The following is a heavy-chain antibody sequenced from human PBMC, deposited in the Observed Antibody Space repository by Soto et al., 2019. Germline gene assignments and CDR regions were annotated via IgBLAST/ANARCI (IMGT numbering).Heavy chain of an antibody. J-gene: IGHJ5*02. CDR3: ARVSGGYDLAYWFDP. CDR2: IYYSGST. D-gene: IGHD5-12*01. Sequence: PSETLSLTCTVSGGSISSYYWSWIRQPPGKGLEWIGYIYYSGSTNYNPSLKSRVTISVDTSKNQFSLKLSSVTAADTAVYYCARVSGGYDLAYWFDPWGKGTLVTVSS. V-gene: IGHV4-59*01. CDR1: GGSISSYY.